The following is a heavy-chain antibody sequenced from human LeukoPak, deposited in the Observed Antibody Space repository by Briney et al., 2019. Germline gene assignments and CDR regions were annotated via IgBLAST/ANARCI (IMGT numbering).Heavy chain of an antibody. CDR3: ARDQSSGSYAFDI. CDR2: ISSSGSTI. CDR1: GFTFSSYG. Sequence: GGSLRLSCAASGFTFSSYGMSWVRQAPGKGLEWVSYISSSGSTIYYADSVKGRFTISRDNAKNSLYLQMNSLRAEDTAVYYCARDQSSGSYAFDIWGQGTMVTVSS. J-gene: IGHJ3*02. D-gene: IGHD3-22*01. V-gene: IGHV3-48*04.